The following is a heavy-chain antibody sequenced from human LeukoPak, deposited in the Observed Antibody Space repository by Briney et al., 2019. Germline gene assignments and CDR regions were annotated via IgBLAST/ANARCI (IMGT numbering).Heavy chain of an antibody. Sequence: GGSLRLSCAAPGFTFSSYAMHWVRQAPGKGLEYVSAISSNGGSTYYANSVKGRFTISRDNSKNTLYLQMGSLRAEDMAVYYCARDFRYYDSSGYLYWGQGTLVTVSS. J-gene: IGHJ4*02. D-gene: IGHD3-22*01. V-gene: IGHV3-64*01. CDR2: ISSNGGST. CDR1: GFTFSSYA. CDR3: ARDFRYYDSSGYLY.